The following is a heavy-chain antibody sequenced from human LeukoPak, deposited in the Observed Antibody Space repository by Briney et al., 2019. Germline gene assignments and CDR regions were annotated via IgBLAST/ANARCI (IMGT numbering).Heavy chain of an antibody. CDR3: ATNPGKVRGVPNV. Sequence: SETLSLTCTVSGGSISSYYWSWIRQPPGKGLEWIGYIYYSGSTNYNPSLKSRVTISVDTSKNQFSLKLSSVTAADTAVYYCATNPGKVRGVPNVWGQGTTVTVS. J-gene: IGHJ6*02. V-gene: IGHV4-59*01. CDR2: IYYSGST. D-gene: IGHD3-10*01. CDR1: GGSISSYY.